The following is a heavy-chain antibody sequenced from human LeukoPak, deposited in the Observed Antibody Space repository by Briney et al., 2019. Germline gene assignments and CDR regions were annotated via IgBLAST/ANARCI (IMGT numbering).Heavy chain of an antibody. D-gene: IGHD3-10*01. J-gene: IGHJ5*02. V-gene: IGHV6-1*01. Sequence: SQTLSLTCAISGDSVSSTSAGWNWIRQSPSRGLEWLGRTYYRSRWYTDYAVSVGSQVTIKPDTSKNHFSLQLNSVTPEDTAVYYCARDLGPGRAFRFDPWGQGTLVIVSS. CDR3: ARDLGPGRAFRFDP. CDR2: TYYRSRWYT. CDR1: GDSVSSTSAG.